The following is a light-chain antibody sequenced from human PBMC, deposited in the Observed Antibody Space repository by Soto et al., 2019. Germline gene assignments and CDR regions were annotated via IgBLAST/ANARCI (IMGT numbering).Light chain of an antibody. J-gene: IGLJ2*01. Sequence: SYELTQPPSVSVAPGKTASITCGGDNIGSKSVHWYQQKPGQAPMLVIYYDSDRPSGIPERFSGSNSGNTATLTISRVEAGDEAEYYCQVWDSSSEHVVFGGGTKVTVL. CDR1: NIGSKS. CDR3: QVWDSSSEHVV. V-gene: IGLV3-21*04. CDR2: YDS.